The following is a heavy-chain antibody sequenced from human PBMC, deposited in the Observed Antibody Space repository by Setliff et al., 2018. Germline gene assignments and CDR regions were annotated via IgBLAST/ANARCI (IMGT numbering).Heavy chain of an antibody. CDR1: GYSFTTYW. CDR2: IYPGDSDT. CDR3: ARVGPLTDDAFDI. J-gene: IGHJ3*02. Sequence: PGESLKISCKGSGYSFTTYWIGWVRQMPGKGLEWMGIIYPGDSDTRYSPSFQGQATISADKSINTAYLQWSSLKASDTAIYYCARVGPLTDDAFDIWGQGTMVTVSS. D-gene: IGHD1-26*01. V-gene: IGHV5-51*01.